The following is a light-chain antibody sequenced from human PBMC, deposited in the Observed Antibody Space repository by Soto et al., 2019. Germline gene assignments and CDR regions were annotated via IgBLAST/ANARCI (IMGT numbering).Light chain of an antibody. CDR1: QSVSID. V-gene: IGKV3-11*01. CDR3: QHRHN. CDR2: DAS. J-gene: IGKJ3*01. Sequence: EVVLTQSPATLSLSPGDRATLSCRASQSVSIDFAWYQQKPGQAPRLLIYDASNRATGIPARFSGSGSGTDFTLTISSLEREDFAVYYCQHRHNFGPGTKVDI.